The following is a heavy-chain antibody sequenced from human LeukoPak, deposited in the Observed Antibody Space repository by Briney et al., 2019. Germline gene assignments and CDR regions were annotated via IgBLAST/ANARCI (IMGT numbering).Heavy chain of an antibody. V-gene: IGHV3-48*02. CDR2: ISSSSTI. CDR1: GFTFSSYS. Sequence: GGSLRLSCAASGFTFSSYSMNWVRQAPGKGLEWVSYISSSSTIYYADSVKGRFTISRDNAKNSLYLQMNSLRDEDTAVYYCARGKIGYCSGGSCYNYYYGMDVWGQGTTVTVSS. D-gene: IGHD2-15*01. J-gene: IGHJ6*02. CDR3: ARGKIGYCSGGSCYNYYYGMDV.